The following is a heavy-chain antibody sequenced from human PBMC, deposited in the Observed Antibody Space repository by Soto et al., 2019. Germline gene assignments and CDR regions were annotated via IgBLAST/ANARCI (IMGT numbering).Heavy chain of an antibody. Sequence: GASVKVSCKASGYTFTSYGISWVRQAPGQGLEWMGWISAYNGNTNYAQKLQGRVTMTTDTSTSTAYMELRSLRSDDTAVYYCVVAAQPYYFDYWGQGTLVTVAS. D-gene: IGHD2-15*01. CDR3: VVAAQPYYFDY. J-gene: IGHJ4*02. V-gene: IGHV1-18*01. CDR2: ISAYNGNT. CDR1: GYTFTSYG.